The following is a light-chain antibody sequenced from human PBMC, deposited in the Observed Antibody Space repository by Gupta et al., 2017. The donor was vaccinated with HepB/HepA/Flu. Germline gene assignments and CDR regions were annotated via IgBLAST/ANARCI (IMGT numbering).Light chain of an antibody. Sequence: PGEPATINCKSSQSVLDSNNQNYLDWYQQKPGHPPKLVIYWGSNRESGVPDRFSGSGSGTDFTLTISSVQAEDVGVYYCMQYDHTPNTFGQGTKLQIK. V-gene: IGKV4-1*01. J-gene: IGKJ5*01. CDR1: QSVLDSNNQNY. CDR2: WGS. CDR3: MQYDHTPNT.